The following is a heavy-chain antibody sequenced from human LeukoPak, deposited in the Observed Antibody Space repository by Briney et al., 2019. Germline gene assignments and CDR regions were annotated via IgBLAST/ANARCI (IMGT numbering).Heavy chain of an antibody. Sequence: SETLSLTCAVSGGSISSSNWWSWVRQPPGKGLEWIGEIYHSGSTNYNPSLKSRVTISGDKSKNQFSLKLSSVTAADTAVYYCASHGAVAGYAHFDYWGQGTLVTVSS. V-gene: IGHV4-4*02. D-gene: IGHD6-19*01. CDR3: ASHGAVAGYAHFDY. J-gene: IGHJ4*02. CDR1: GGSISSSNW. CDR2: IYHSGST.